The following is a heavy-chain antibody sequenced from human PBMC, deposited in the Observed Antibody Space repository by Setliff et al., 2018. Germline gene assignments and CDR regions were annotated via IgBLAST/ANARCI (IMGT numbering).Heavy chain of an antibody. CDR2: IIHSGST. J-gene: IGHJ6*02. V-gene: IGHV4-34*12. CDR1: GGSFSGYY. CDR3: ARAGDRGLGGMDV. D-gene: IGHD7-27*01. Sequence: SETLSLTCAVYGGSFSGYYWSWIRQPPGKRLEWIGEIIHSGSTNYNPSLKSRVTISMDTSKNHFSLKLNDVTAADTAVYYCARAGDRGLGGMDVWGQGTTVTVSS.